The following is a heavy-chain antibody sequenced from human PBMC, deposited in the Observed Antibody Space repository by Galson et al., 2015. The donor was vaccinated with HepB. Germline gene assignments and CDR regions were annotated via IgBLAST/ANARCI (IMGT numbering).Heavy chain of an antibody. CDR2: IGYDGTKE. V-gene: IGHV3-30*02. D-gene: IGHD4-11*01. J-gene: IGHJ4*02. Sequence: LRLSCAASGFTFSNYGMHWVRQAPGKGLEWVTFIGYDGTKEYYADSVKGRFTISRDNSKKTVYLQMNTLSVEDTAVYYCAKDGSNYYIDYWGQGTLVTVSS. CDR3: AKDGSNYYIDY. CDR1: GFTFSNYG.